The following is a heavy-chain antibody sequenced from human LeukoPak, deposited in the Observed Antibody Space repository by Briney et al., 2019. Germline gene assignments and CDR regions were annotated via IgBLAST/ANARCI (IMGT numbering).Heavy chain of an antibody. J-gene: IGHJ6*03. D-gene: IGHD1-26*01. V-gene: IGHV4-39*02. CDR2: ISYGDST. Sequence: AETLSLTCTVSGDSITRSHYYWGWIRQPPGKSLEWIGSISYGDSTYYNPFLNSRTTISVDTSKTDFSLNLPSVTAADMAVCYCVTGEYSWNHKNYSFYYTDVWGKGTTVTVSS. CDR3: VTGEYSWNHKNYSFYYTDV. CDR1: GDSITRSHYY.